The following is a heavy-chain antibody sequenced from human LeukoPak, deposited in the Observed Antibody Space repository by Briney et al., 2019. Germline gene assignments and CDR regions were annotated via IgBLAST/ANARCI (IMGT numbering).Heavy chain of an antibody. J-gene: IGHJ4*02. Sequence: SETLSLTCTVSGGSISSYYWSWIRQPPGKGLEWIGYIYYSGSTNYNPSLRSRVTISVDTSKNQFSLKLSSVTAADTAVYYCARTSGGYDYWGQGTLVTVSS. D-gene: IGHD2-15*01. CDR3: ARTSGGYDY. CDR2: IYYSGST. V-gene: IGHV4-59*01. CDR1: GGSISSYY.